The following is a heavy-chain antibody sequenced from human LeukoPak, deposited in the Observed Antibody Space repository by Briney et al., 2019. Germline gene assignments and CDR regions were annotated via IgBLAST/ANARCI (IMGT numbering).Heavy chain of an antibody. Sequence: GGSLRLSCAASGFTFDDYAMHWVRQAPGKGLEWVSGISWNSGSIGYADSVKGRFTISRDNAKNSLYLQMNSLRAEDMALYYCARSSGWARDALDIWGQGTMVTFSS. CDR1: GFTFDDYA. CDR3: ARSSGWARDALDI. J-gene: IGHJ3*02. V-gene: IGHV3-9*03. D-gene: IGHD6-19*01. CDR2: ISWNSGSI.